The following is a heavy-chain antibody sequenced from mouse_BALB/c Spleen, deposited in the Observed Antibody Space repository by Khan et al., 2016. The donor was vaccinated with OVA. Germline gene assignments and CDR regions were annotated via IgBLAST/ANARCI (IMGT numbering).Heavy chain of an antibody. CDR2: INGDAFYT. Sequence: EVELVESGGDLVRPGGSLKLSCAASGFTFSSYGMSWVRQTPDKRLEWVATINGDAFYTYYPAGLVGRFPFSRDRVKNILYLQMSSLKSEDTAMYYCASHLTGSFDYWGQGTLVTVS. CDR1: GFTFSSYG. CDR3: ASHLTGSFDY. D-gene: IGHD4-1*01. J-gene: IGHJ3*01. V-gene: IGHV5-6*01.